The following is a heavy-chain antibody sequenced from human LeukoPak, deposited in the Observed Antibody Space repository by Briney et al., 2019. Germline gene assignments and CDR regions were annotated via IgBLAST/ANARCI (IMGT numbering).Heavy chain of an antibody. CDR2: IKQDGSEQ. V-gene: IGHV3-7*01. D-gene: IGHD2-2*01. J-gene: IGHJ4*02. Sequence: GRTLRLSCAASGFSFSRYWMSWVRQAPGKGLGWVANIKQDGSEQIYVDSGKGRFTISRDNTKNSLYLQMNSLRAEDTAVYYCASTNALDYWGQGTLVTVSS. CDR3: ASTNALDY. CDR1: GFSFSRYW.